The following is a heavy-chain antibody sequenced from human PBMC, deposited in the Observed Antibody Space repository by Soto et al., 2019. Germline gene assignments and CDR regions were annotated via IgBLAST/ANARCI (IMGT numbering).Heavy chain of an antibody. CDR1: GFTFSSDA. D-gene: IGHD1-26*01. V-gene: IGHV3-23*01. CDR2: ISGSGGST. J-gene: IGHJ4*02. CDR3: AKNQASGSYFSPADY. Sequence: EVQLLESGGGLVQPGGSLRLSCAASGFTFSSDAMSWVRQAPGKGLEWVSAISGSGGSTYYADSVKGRFTISRDNSKNTLYLQMNSLRAEDTAVYYCAKNQASGSYFSPADYWGQGTLVTVSS.